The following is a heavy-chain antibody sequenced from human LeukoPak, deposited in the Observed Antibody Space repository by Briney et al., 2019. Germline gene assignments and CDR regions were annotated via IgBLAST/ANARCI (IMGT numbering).Heavy chain of an antibody. CDR3: ARGSSGWFGDYFDY. V-gene: IGHV4-4*02. CDR2: IYHSGST. J-gene: IGHJ4*02. CDR1: GGSISSSNW. Sequence: PSGTLSLTCAVSGGSISSSNWWSWVRQPPGKGLEWIGEIYHSGSTNCNPPLKSRVTISVDKSKNQFSLKLSSVTAADTAVYYCARGSSGWFGDYFDYWGQGTLVTVSS. D-gene: IGHD6-19*01.